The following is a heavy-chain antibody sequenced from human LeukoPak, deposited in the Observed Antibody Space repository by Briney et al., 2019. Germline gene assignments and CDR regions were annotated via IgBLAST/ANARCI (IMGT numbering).Heavy chain of an antibody. J-gene: IGHJ6*02. V-gene: IGHV4-34*01. CDR3: ARFYYYYGMDV. CDR1: GVSVSGYY. Sequence: SETLSLTCAVYGVSVSGYYWSWIRQPPGKGLEWIGEINHSGSTNYNPSLKSRVTISVDTSKNQFSLKLSSVTAADTAVYYCARFYYYYGMDVWGQGTTVTVSS. CDR2: INHSGST.